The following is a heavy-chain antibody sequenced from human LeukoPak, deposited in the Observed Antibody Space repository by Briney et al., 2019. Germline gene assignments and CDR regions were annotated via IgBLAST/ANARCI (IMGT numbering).Heavy chain of an antibody. V-gene: IGHV3-33*01. CDR1: GFTFSSYG. D-gene: IGHD3-22*01. CDR2: IWYDGSNK. J-gene: IGHJ4*02. Sequence: GRSLRLSCAASGFTFSSYGMHWVRQAPGKGLEWVAVIWYDGSNKYYADSVKGRFTISRDNSKNTMDLQMNSLRAEDTAVYYCARDLTMYYYDSSGYYSDWGQGTLVTVSS. CDR3: ARDLTMYYYDSSGYYSD.